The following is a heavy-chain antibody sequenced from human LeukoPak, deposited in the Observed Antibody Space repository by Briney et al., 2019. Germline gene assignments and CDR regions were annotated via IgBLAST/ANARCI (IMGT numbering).Heavy chain of an antibody. Sequence: SETLSLTCTVSGGSISSSSYYWGWIRQPPGKGLEWIGRIYTSGSTNYNPSLKSRVTMSVDTSKNQFSLKLSSVTAADTAVYYCARESFQGSSWYDYWGQGTLVTVSS. CDR3: ARESFQGSSWYDY. CDR1: GGSISSSSYY. D-gene: IGHD6-13*01. CDR2: IYTSGST. V-gene: IGHV4-39*07. J-gene: IGHJ4*02.